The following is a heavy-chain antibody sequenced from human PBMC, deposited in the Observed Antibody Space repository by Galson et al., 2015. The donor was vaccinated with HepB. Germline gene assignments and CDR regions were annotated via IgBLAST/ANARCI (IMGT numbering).Heavy chain of an antibody. CDR1: GFIFSSYA. V-gene: IGHV3-23*01. CDR2: VSSSGGST. D-gene: IGHD6-19*01. CDR3: AKDRWLSNPGRIDY. Sequence: SLRLSCAASGFIFSSYAMSWVRQAPGKGLEWVSGVSSSGGSTYYADSVKGRFTISRDNSKNTLYLQMNTLRAEDTAVYYCAKDRWLSNPGRIDYWGRGTLVTVSS. J-gene: IGHJ4*02.